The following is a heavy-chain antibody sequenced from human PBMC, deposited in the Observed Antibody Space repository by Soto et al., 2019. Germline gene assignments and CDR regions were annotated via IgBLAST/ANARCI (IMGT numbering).Heavy chain of an antibody. CDR1: GFTFSSYW. V-gene: IGHV3-74*01. Sequence: GGSLRLSCAASGFTFSSYWMHWVRQAPGKGLVWVSRINNDESSTSYADSVKGRFTISRDNAKNTLYLQMNSLRVEDTAVYYCARGIYRDYGSEYWGQGTRVTVSS. CDR2: INNDESST. CDR3: ARGIYRDYGSEY. J-gene: IGHJ4*02. D-gene: IGHD4-17*01.